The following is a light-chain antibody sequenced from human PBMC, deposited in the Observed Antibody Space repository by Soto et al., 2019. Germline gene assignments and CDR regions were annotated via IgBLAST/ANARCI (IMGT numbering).Light chain of an antibody. V-gene: IGKV3-20*01. Sequence: EIVLSQSPGTLSLSPGERATLSCRASQKISSRYLAWYLQKPGQAPRFLIYGASSRATGIPDRFSGSGSGTDFTLTISRLEPEDFAVYYCQQFNTWPRTFGQGTKVEIK. CDR3: QQFNTWPRT. CDR2: GAS. CDR1: QKISSRY. J-gene: IGKJ1*01.